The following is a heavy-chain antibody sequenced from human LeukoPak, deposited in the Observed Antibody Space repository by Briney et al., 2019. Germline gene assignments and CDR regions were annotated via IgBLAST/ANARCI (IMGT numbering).Heavy chain of an antibody. CDR1: GYTFTTYY. D-gene: IGHD2-2*01. J-gene: IGHJ4*02. V-gene: IGHV1-46*01. CDR2: INPSDGST. CDR3: ARDHRFCSSTNCYGIDY. Sequence: GASVKVSCKASGYTFTTYYIHWVRQAPGQGLEWMGIINPSDGSTSYAQKFQGRVTMTRDTSTSTVYMDLSSLRSEDTAVYYCARDHRFCSSTNCYGIDYWGQGTLVTVSS.